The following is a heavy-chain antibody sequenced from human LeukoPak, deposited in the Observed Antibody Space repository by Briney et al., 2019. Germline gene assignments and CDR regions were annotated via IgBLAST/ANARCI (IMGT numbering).Heavy chain of an antibody. CDR3: ARGPAGAGIKYYYYYCGMDV. CDR2: INHSGGT. J-gene: IGHJ6*02. Sequence: SETLSLTCAVYGGSFSGYYWSWIRQPPGKGLEWIGDINHSGGTNYNPSLKSRVTISVDTSKNQFSLKLSSVTAADTAVYYCARGPAGAGIKYYYYYCGMDVWGQGTTVTVSS. CDR1: GGSFSGYY. D-gene: IGHD6-13*01. V-gene: IGHV4-34*01.